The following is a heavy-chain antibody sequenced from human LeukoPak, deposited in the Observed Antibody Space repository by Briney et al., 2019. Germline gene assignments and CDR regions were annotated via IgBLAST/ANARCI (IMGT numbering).Heavy chain of an antibody. CDR2: IIPIFGTA. J-gene: IGHJ6*03. V-gene: IGHV1-69*13. Sequence: GASVKVSCKASGYTFTSYGISWVRQAPGQGLEWMGGIIPIFGTANYAQKFQGRVTITADESTSTAYMELSSLISEDTAVYYCARNGDVAAISYYYYMDVWGKGTTVTISS. D-gene: IGHD2-15*01. CDR3: ARNGDVAAISYYYYMDV. CDR1: GYTFTSYG.